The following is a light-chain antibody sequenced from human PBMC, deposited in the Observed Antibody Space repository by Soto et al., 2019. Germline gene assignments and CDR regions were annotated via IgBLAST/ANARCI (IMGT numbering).Light chain of an antibody. V-gene: IGKV3-11*01. Sequence: EIVLTQSPATLSLSPGDRATLPCRASQSVSTYLAWYQQKPGQAPRLLIYDASNRATGIPARFSGSGSGTDFTLTISSLEPEDFAVYHCQQRSNWPSITFGQGTRLEIK. CDR2: DAS. J-gene: IGKJ5*01. CDR1: QSVSTY. CDR3: QQRSNWPSIT.